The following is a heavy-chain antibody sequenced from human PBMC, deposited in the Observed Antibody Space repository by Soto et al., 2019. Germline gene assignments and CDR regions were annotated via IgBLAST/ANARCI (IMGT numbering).Heavy chain of an antibody. J-gene: IGHJ5*02. V-gene: IGHV4-31*03. Sequence: QVQLQESGPGLVKPSQTLSLTCTVSGGSISSGGYYWSWIRQHPGKGLEWIGYIYYSGSTYYNPSLKSRVTIAVDTSKNQFSLKLSSVTAADTAVYYCARDNFLTVRGVTSGWFDPWGQGTLVTVSS. D-gene: IGHD3-10*01. CDR3: ARDNFLTVRGVTSGWFDP. CDR2: IYYSGST. CDR1: GGSISSGGYY.